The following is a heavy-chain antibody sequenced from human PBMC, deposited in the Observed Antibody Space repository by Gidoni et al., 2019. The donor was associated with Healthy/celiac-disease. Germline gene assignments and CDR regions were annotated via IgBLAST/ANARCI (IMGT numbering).Heavy chain of an antibody. CDR2: SSSNGCST. V-gene: IGHV3-64D*06. D-gene: IGHD3-10*01. Sequence: EVQLVESGGGVVQPGGSLRLSCSASGVAFSSYAMHWVRQATGKGLEYVSASSSNGCSTYDADSVKGRLNISRDNSKNTLYLQMSSLRAEDTAVYYCVKDGRHDYYGSGGFYGMDVWGQGTTVTVSS. CDR3: VKDGRHDYYGSGGFYGMDV. CDR1: GVAFSSYA. J-gene: IGHJ6*02.